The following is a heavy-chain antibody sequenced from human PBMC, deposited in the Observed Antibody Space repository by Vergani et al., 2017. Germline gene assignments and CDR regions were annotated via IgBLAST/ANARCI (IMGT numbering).Heavy chain of an antibody. Sequence: QVQLVESGGGVVQPGRSLRLSCADSGFTFSSYAMHWVRQAPGTGMEWVAVIAYDGSNTYYADSVKGRFTISRDTAKKTLYLQMNSLRAEDTAVYYCARENYDILTVYDRMYYYYYMDVWGKGSTVTVSS. V-gene: IGHV3-30-3*01. CDR2: IAYDGSNT. CDR1: GFTFSSYA. J-gene: IGHJ6*03. CDR3: ARENYDILTVYDRMYYYYYMDV. D-gene: IGHD3-9*01.